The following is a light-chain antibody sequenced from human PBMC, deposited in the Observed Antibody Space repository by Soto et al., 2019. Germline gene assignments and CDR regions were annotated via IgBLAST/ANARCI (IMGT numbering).Light chain of an antibody. CDR1: SSDVGGWDF. CDR3: SSYTITPSVNYV. CDR2: DVR. Sequence: QSALTQPASVSGSPGQSIVIPCTGTSSDVGGWDFVSWYQQQPGKAPKLMIYDVRIRPSGVSSRFSGSKAGNTASLTISGLQAGDEGDYYCSSYTITPSVNYVFGPGTKLTVL. J-gene: IGLJ1*01. V-gene: IGLV2-14*03.